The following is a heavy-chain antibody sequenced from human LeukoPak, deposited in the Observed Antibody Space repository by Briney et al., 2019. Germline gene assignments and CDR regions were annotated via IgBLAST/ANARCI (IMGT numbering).Heavy chain of an antibody. CDR2: ISAYNGNT. CDR1: GYTFTSYG. D-gene: IGHD5-24*01. V-gene: IGHV1-18*01. J-gene: IGHJ3*02. Sequence: GASVKVSCKASGYTFTSYGISWVRQAPGQGLEWMGWISAYNGNTNYAQKFQGRVTMTRNTSISTAYMELSSLRSEDTAVYYCARGLRDGYNRDAFDIWGQGTMVTVSS. CDR3: ARGLRDGYNRDAFDI.